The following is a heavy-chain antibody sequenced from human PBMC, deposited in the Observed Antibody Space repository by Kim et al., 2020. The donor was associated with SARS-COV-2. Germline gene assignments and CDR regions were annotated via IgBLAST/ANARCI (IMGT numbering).Heavy chain of an antibody. J-gene: IGHJ4*02. CDR3: AKMGGRGSSTWYSDY. V-gene: IGHV3-23*01. D-gene: IGHD6-13*01. Sequence: SVKGRFTISRDNSKTTRSLQMNILRADDTAVYYCAKMGGRGSSTWYSDYWGQGTLVTVSS.